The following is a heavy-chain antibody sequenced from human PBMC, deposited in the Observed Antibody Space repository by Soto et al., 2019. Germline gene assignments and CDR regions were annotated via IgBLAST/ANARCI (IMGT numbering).Heavy chain of an antibody. D-gene: IGHD3-16*02. Sequence: ASVKVSCKASGCTFSSYAISWVRQAPGQGLEWMGWINPNSGRTNYAQKFQGWVTMTRDTSISTAYMELSRLRSDDTAVYYCARAWHLGELSFDVFDIWGQGTMVTVSS. CDR1: GCTFSSYA. CDR2: INPNSGRT. CDR3: ARAWHLGELSFDVFDI. V-gene: IGHV1-2*04. J-gene: IGHJ3*02.